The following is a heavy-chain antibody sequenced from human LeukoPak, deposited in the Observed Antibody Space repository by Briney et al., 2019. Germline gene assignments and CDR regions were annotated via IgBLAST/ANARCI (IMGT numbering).Heavy chain of an antibody. D-gene: IGHD3-10*01. V-gene: IGHV4-34*05. CDR2: IYYSGTT. Sequence: PSETLSLTCAVYGGSFSGYYLGWIRQTLGKGLEWIGTIYYSGTTYYNPSLESRATISEDTSKNQFSLTLRSVTAADTAVYYCARQISDYYYYYIDVWGKGTTVTVSS. J-gene: IGHJ6*03. CDR1: GGSFSGYY. CDR3: ARQISDYYYYYIDV.